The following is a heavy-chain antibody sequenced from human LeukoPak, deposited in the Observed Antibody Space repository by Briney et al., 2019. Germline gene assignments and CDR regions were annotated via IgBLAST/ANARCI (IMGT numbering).Heavy chain of an antibody. CDR3: ARLGQQLSYYMDV. CDR1: GGSISSYY. Sequence: SETLSLTCTVSGGSISSYYWSWIRQPPGKGLEWVGYIYYSGSTNYNPSLKSRVTISVDTSKNQFSLKLSSVTAADTAVYYCARLGQQLSYYMDVWGKRTTVTVSS. D-gene: IGHD6-13*01. V-gene: IGHV4-59*08. J-gene: IGHJ6*03. CDR2: IYYSGST.